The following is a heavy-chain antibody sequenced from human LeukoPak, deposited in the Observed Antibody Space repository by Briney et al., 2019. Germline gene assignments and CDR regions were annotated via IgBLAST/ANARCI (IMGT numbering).Heavy chain of an antibody. V-gene: IGHV3-33*01. CDR1: GFTFSSYG. CDR3: AREITIFGVVGYMDV. J-gene: IGHJ6*02. CDR2: IWYDGSNK. Sequence: PGGSLRLSCAASGFTFSSYGMHWVRQAPGKGLEWVAVIWYDGSNKYYADSVKGRFTISRDNSKSTLYLQMNSLRAEDTAVYYCAREITIFGVVGYMDVWGQGTTVTVSS. D-gene: IGHD3-3*01.